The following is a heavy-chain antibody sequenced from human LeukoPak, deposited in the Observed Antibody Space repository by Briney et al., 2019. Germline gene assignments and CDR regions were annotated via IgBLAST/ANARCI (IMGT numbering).Heavy chain of an antibody. V-gene: IGHV3-7*01. J-gene: IGHJ4*02. CDR3: ARDEEYDFWSGYYFDY. Sequence: GGSLRLSCAASGFTFSSYWMSWVRQAPGKGLEWVANIKQDGSEKYYVDSVKGRFTISRDNAKNSLYLQMNSLRAEDTAVYYCARDEEYDFWSGYYFDYWGQGTLVTVSS. D-gene: IGHD3-3*01. CDR2: IKQDGSEK. CDR1: GFTFSSYW.